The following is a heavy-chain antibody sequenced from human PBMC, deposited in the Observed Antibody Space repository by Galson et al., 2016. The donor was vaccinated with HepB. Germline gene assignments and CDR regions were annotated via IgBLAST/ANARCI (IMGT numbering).Heavy chain of an antibody. CDR1: GRSFSKHA. Sequence: SCKASGRSFSKHAISWVQQAPGQGLAWMGGIVPVLGAANYAQKLQGRLTITADTSTSTAYMELSSLRSEDTAVYYFARVRTAWYEGRYYFDYWGQGTLVRVSS. CDR3: ARVRTAWYEGRYYFDY. CDR2: IVPVLGAA. J-gene: IGHJ4*02. D-gene: IGHD6-19*01. V-gene: IGHV1-69*06.